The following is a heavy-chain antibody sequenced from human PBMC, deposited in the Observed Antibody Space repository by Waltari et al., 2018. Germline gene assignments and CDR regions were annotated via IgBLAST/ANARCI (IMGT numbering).Heavy chain of an antibody. V-gene: IGHV1-2*07. CDR2: INPNNNNI. CDR3: TISGWGISVGGFDAY. D-gene: IGHD1-20*01. Sequence: QVQLVQSGAEVKKPGASVRVSCKASGYIFTDFYIHWVRQAPGQGLEWMGRINPNNNNIELTHMFQGRVSLTTDTSINTAYMELRNLTSQDRAVYYCTISGWGISVGGFDAYWGQGTLVTVSS. J-gene: IGHJ4*02. CDR1: GYIFTDFY.